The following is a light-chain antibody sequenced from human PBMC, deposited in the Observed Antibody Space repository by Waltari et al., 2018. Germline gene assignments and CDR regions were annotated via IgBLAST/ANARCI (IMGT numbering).Light chain of an antibody. CDR3: AAWVDTLDAGV. V-gene: IGLV1-44*01. Sequence: QSVLTQPPSGSGTPGQRVTIPCSGGRSNIGVETVTWYQQLPATAPKVLVYNDNQRAAGAPDLVSGSNSFASAFLSSSGLQCEGAADYYSAAWVDTLDAGVFCGGHYQTVL. J-gene: IGLJ3*02. CDR2: NDN. CDR1: RSNIGVET.